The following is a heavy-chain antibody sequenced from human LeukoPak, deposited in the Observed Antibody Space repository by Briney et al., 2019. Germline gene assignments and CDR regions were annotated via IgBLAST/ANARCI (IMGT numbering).Heavy chain of an antibody. Sequence: SETLSLTCAVSGASISSSNWWSWVRQPPGKGLEWIGEIYHSGSTNYNPSLKSRVTVSVDKSKSQFSLKLSSVTAADTAMYYCARNYYDSSGYYYVDHWGQGTLVTVSS. J-gene: IGHJ4*02. D-gene: IGHD3-22*01. CDR3: ARNYYDSSGYYYVDH. V-gene: IGHV4-4*02. CDR1: GASISSSNW. CDR2: IYHSGST.